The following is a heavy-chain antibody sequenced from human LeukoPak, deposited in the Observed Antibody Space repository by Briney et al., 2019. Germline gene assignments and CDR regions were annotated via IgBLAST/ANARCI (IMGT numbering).Heavy chain of an antibody. D-gene: IGHD2-2*01. CDR1: GFTFGSYA. V-gene: IGHV3-23*01. J-gene: IGHJ6*02. CDR3: ANHDCSSTSCYFGYGMDV. CDR2: ISGSGGST. Sequence: PGGSLRLSCAASGFTFGSYAMSWVRQAPGKGLEWVSAISGSGGSTYYADSVKGRFTISRDNSKNTLYLQMNSLRAEDTAVYYCANHDCSSTSCYFGYGMDVWGQGTTVTVSS.